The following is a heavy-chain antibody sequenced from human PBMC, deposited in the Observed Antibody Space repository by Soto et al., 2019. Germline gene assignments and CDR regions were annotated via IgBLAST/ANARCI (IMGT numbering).Heavy chain of an antibody. J-gene: IGHJ4*02. D-gene: IGHD5-12*01. CDR1: GGSISSYY. Sequence: PSETLSLTCTVSGGSISSYYWSWIRQPPGKGLEWIGYIYYSGSNNYNPSLKSRVTISVDTSKNQFSLKLSSVTAADTAVYYCARGVWLQPDYWGQGTLVTVSS. V-gene: IGHV4-59*01. CDR3: ARGVWLQPDY. CDR2: IYYSGSN.